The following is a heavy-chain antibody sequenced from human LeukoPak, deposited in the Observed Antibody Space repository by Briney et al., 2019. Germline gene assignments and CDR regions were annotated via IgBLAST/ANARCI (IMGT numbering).Heavy chain of an antibody. CDR3: AKDGHYDFWSGSGDAFDF. V-gene: IGHV3-30*02. Sequence: GGSLRLSCAASGFTFSSYGMHWVRQAPGKGLEWVAFIQYDESNKYYAGSVKGRFAISRDKSKSTLYLQMNSLRTEDTAVYYCAKDGHYDFWSGSGDAFDFWGQGTLVTVSS. CDR2: IQYDESNK. D-gene: IGHD3-3*01. J-gene: IGHJ3*01. CDR1: GFTFSSYG.